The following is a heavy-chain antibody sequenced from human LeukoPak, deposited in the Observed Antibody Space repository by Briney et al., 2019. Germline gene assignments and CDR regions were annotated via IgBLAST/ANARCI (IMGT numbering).Heavy chain of an antibody. CDR2: INHSGST. J-gene: IGHJ4*02. V-gene: IGHV4-34*01. CDR3: ARGNGYCSSTSCYTLDY. CDR1: GGSSRGYY. Sequence: SETLSLTRAVYGGSSRGYYWSWIRQPPGKGLEWIGEINHSGSTNYNPPLKSRVTISVDTSKNQFSLKLSSVTAADTAVYYCARGNGYCSSTSCYTLDYWGQGTLVTVSS. D-gene: IGHD2-2*02.